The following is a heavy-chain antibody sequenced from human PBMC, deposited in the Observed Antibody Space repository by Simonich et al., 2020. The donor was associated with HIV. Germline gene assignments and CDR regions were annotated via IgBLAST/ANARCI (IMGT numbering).Heavy chain of an antibody. CDR2: INHSRST. CDR3: ARRHPTTVTTPYFDY. V-gene: IGHV4-34*01. D-gene: IGHD4-17*01. CDR1: GGSFSGYY. J-gene: IGHJ4*02. Sequence: QVQLQQWGAGLLKPSETLSLTCAVYGGSFSGYYWSWIRPPPGKGLEWIGEINHSRSTNYNPSLKSRVTISVDTSKNQFSLKLSSVTAADTAVYYCARRHPTTVTTPYFDYWGQGTLVTVSS.